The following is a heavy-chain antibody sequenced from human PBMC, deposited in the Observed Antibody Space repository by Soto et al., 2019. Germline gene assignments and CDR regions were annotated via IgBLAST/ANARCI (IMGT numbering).Heavy chain of an antibody. CDR1: GFTFSCSA. CDR2: IRSKANSYAT. CDR3: TSQEAGAGTLDYFDY. D-gene: IGHD6-19*01. V-gene: IGHV3-73*01. J-gene: IGHJ4*02. Sequence: GGSLRLSCAASGFTFSCSAMHWVRQASGKGLEWVGRIRSKANSYATAYAASVKGRFTISRDDSKNTAYLQMNSLKTEDTAVYYCTSQEAGAGTLDYFDYWGQGALVTVSS.